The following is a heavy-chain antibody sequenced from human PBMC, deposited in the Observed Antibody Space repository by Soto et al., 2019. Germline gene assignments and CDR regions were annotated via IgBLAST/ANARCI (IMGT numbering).Heavy chain of an antibody. CDR3: TTDGAVVPAPICYYMDV. CDR2: IKSKTDGGTT. D-gene: IGHD2-2*01. Sequence: TGGSLRLSCAASGFTFSNAWMSWVRQAPGKGLEWVGRIKSKTDGGTTDYAAPVKGRFTISRDDSKNTLYLQMNSLKTEDTAVYYCTTDGAVVPAPICYYMDVWGKGATVTVAS. CDR1: GFTFSNAW. J-gene: IGHJ6*03. V-gene: IGHV3-15*01.